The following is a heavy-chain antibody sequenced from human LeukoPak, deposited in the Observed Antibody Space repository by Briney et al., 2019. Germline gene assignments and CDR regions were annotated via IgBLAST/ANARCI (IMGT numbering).Heavy chain of an antibody. CDR3: ARRLRSRSDFDY. V-gene: IGHV4-59*08. J-gene: IGHJ4*02. CDR1: GGSIRDYY. Sequence: PSETLSLTCSVSGGSIRDYYWSWIRQPPGKGLEWIGYIFYSGSSIHNPSLETRVTISVDMSKSQFSLDLSSVTAADTAVYYCARRLRSRSDFDYWGQGTLVTVSS. D-gene: IGHD6-6*01. CDR2: IFYSGSS.